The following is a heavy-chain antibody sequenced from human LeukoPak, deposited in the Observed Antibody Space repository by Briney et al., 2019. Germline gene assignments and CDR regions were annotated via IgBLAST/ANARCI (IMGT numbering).Heavy chain of an antibody. V-gene: IGHV3-74*01. CDR3: ARDVPHNWFDT. CDR1: GITFGNNW. J-gene: IGHJ5*02. Sequence: GGSLRLSCAASGITFGNNWMHWVRRGPGKGLVWISRINSDGGGAIYADSVKGRFTVSRDNAKNTLYLQMNSLRAEATAVYYCARDVPHNWFDTWGQGTLVTVSS. CDR2: INSDGGGA.